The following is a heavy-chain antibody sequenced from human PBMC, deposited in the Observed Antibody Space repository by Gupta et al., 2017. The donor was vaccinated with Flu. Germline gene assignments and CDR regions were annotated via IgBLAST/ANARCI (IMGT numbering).Heavy chain of an antibody. D-gene: IGHD6-19*01. CDR2: INHSGST. CDR3: ARGRGYSSGWYFDY. J-gene: IGHJ4*02. V-gene: IGHV4-34*01. Sequence: QVQLQQWDAGLLKPSETLSLTCAVYGGSFSGYYWSWIRQPPGKGLEWIGEINHSGSTNYNPSLKSRVTISVDTSKNQFSLKLSSVTAADTAVYYCARGRGYSSGWYFDYWGQGTLVTVSS. CDR1: GGSFSGYY.